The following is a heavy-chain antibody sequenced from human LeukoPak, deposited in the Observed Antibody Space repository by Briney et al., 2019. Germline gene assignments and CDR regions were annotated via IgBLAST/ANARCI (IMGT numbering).Heavy chain of an antibody. CDR3: ARLRGYSGYDPYYFDY. D-gene: IGHD5-12*01. CDR2: IYHSGNT. V-gene: IGHV4-38-2*01. J-gene: IGHJ4*02. Sequence: SETLSLTCAVSGYSISSGYYWGWIRQPPGKGLEWIGSIYHSGNTYYNPSLKSRVTISVDTSKNQFSLKLSSVTAADTAVYYCARLRGYSGYDPYYFDYWGQGTLVTVSS. CDR1: GYSISSGYY.